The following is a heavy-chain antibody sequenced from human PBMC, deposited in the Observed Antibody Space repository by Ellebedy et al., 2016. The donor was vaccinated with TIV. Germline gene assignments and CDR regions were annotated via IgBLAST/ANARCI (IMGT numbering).Heavy chain of an antibody. CDR2: INPNSGGT. CDR1: GYTFTGSY. CDR3: AREVPYSYVPVGSHADDY. Sequence: ASVKVSXKASGYTFTGSYMHWVRQAPGQGLEWMGWINPNSGGTNYAQKFQGRFTMTRDTSISTAYMELSRLRSDDTAVYYCAREVPYSYVPVGSHADDYWGQGTLVTVSS. J-gene: IGHJ4*02. V-gene: IGHV1-2*02. D-gene: IGHD5-18*01.